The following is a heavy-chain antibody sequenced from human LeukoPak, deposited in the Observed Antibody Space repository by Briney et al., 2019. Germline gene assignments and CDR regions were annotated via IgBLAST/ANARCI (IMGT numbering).Heavy chain of an antibody. D-gene: IGHD3-10*01. CDR3: AASQYGSGSEQWFDP. Sequence: SETLSLTCAVYGGSFSGYYWSWIRQPPGKGLEWVGEINHSGSTNYNPSLKSRVTISVDTSKNQFSLKLSSVTAADTAVYYCAASQYGSGSEQWFDPWGQGTLVTVSS. V-gene: IGHV4-34*01. J-gene: IGHJ5*02. CDR1: GGSFSGYY. CDR2: INHSGST.